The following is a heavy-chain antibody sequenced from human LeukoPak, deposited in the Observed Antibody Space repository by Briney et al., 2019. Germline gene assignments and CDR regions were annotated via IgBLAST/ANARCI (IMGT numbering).Heavy chain of an antibody. V-gene: IGHV1-2*02. CDR1: GYTFTGYY. Sequence: ASVKVSCKASGYTFTGYYMHWVRQAPGQGLEWMGWINPNSGGTNYAQKFQGRVTMTRDTSISTAYMELSRLRSDDTAVYYCARDLGGQQWLAVCFDYWGQGTLVTVSS. CDR3: ARDLGGQQWLAVCFDY. D-gene: IGHD6-19*01. CDR2: INPNSGGT. J-gene: IGHJ4*02.